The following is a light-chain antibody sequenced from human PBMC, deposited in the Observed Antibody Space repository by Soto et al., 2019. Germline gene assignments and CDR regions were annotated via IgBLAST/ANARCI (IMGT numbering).Light chain of an antibody. J-gene: IGKJ1*01. CDR1: QSISSW. CDR3: QQYNGYPWT. Sequence: GARVTITCRASQSISSWLAWYQQKPGRAPKLLMYDASSLDSGVPSRFSGSGSGTEFTLTISSLQPDDFATYYCQQYNGYPWTFGQGTKVDIK. CDR2: DAS. V-gene: IGKV1-5*01.